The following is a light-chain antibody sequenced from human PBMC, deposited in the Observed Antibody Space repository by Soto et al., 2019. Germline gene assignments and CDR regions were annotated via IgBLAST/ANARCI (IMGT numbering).Light chain of an antibody. CDR3: QHYGYSLWT. V-gene: IGKV3-20*01. Sequence: EIVCTQSPGTLSLSPGERDTLSCMASQSVSSGYLAWYQQKPGQAPRLLIYDASNRATGIPARFSGSGSGTDFTLTISRLEPEDFAVYYCQHYGYSLWTFGQGTKVDIK. CDR1: QSVSSGY. J-gene: IGKJ1*01. CDR2: DAS.